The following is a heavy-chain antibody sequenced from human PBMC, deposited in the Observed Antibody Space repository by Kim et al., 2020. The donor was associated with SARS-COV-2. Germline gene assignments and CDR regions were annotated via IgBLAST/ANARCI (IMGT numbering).Heavy chain of an antibody. CDR1: GFTFSSYE. V-gene: IGHV3-48*03. J-gene: IGHJ6*02. CDR2: ISSSGSTI. Sequence: GGSLRLSCAASGFTFSSYEMNWVRQAPGKGLEWVSYISSSGSTIYYADSVKGRFTISRDNAKNSLYLQMNSLRAEDTAVYYCARVHLYNWNGPAQSTDYYYYYGMDVWGQGTTVTVSS. CDR3: ARVHLYNWNGPAQSTDYYYYYGMDV. D-gene: IGHD1-20*01.